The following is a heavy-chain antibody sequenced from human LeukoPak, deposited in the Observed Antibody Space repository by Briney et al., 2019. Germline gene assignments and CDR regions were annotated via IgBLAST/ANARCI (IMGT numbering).Heavy chain of an antibody. J-gene: IGHJ5*02. D-gene: IGHD3-10*01. V-gene: IGHV3-30*03. Sequence: GRSLRLSCAASGFTFNNYGMHWVRQAPGKGLEWVAVISHEGSNHYYADSVKGRFTISRDNSKNTLYLQMNSLRAEDTAVYYCARELIMVRGAIGGGFDPWGQGTLVTVSS. CDR1: GFTFNNYG. CDR2: ISHEGSNH. CDR3: ARELIMVRGAIGGGFDP.